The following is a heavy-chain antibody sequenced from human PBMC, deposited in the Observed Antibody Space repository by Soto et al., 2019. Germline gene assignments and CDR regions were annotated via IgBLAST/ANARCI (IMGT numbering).Heavy chain of an antibody. CDR1: GFTFSSYA. Sequence: GGSLRLSCAASGFTFSSYAMHWVRQAPGKGLEWVAAISYDGSNKYYADSVKGRFTISRDNSKNTLYLQMNSLRAEDTAVYYCARDIPGTRIGLDYGMDVWGQGTTVTVSS. CDR2: ISYDGSNK. V-gene: IGHV3-30-3*01. J-gene: IGHJ6*02. D-gene: IGHD1-7*01. CDR3: ARDIPGTRIGLDYGMDV.